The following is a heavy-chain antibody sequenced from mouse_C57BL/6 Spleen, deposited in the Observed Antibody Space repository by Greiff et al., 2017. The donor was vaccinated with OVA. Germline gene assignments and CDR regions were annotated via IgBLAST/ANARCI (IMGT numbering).Heavy chain of an antibody. V-gene: IGHV6-3*01. CDR3: TGPYDGYYFDY. Sequence: EVKLMESGGGLVQPGGSMKLSCVASGFTFSNYWMNWVRQSPEKGLEWVAQIRLKSDNYATHYAESVKGRFTISRDDSKSSVYLQMNNLRAEDTGIYYCTGPYDGYYFDYWGKGTTLTVSS. CDR2: IRLKSDNYAT. D-gene: IGHD2-3*01. J-gene: IGHJ2*01. CDR1: GFTFSNYW.